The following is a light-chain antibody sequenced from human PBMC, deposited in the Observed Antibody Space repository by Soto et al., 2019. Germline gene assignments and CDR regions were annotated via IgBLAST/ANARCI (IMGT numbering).Light chain of an antibody. CDR1: YSDIGGYKH. CDR2: EAS. J-gene: IGLJ1*01. Sequence: QSALTQPASVSASPGQSITISCIGTYSDIGGYKHVSWYQQHPGKAPKLIIYEASNRPSGISNRFSGSKSGNTASLTISGLQADDEADYYRSSYTSSTSLLIFGTGTKLTVL. CDR3: SSYTSSTSLLI. V-gene: IGLV2-14*01.